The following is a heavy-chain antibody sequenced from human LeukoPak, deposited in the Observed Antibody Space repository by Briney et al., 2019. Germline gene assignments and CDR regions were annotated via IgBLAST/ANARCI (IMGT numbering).Heavy chain of an antibody. V-gene: IGHV4-59*01. Sequence: SETLSLTRTVSGGSISTYYWSWVRQPPGKELEWIGYVYYSGSTEYNPSLKSRVIISIDTSKIQFSLQLKSMTAADTAVYYCARGRDFWSGYSFDYWGQGILVTVSS. D-gene: IGHD3-3*01. CDR3: ARGRDFWSGYSFDY. J-gene: IGHJ4*02. CDR1: GGSISTYY. CDR2: VYYSGST.